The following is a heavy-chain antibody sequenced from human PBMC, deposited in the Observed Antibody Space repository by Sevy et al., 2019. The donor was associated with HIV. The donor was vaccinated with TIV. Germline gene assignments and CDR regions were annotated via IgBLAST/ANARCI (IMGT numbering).Heavy chain of an antibody. CDR2: ISWNSGSI. Sequence: GGSLRLSCAASGFTFDDYAMHWVRQAPGKGLEWVSGISWNSGSIGYADSVKGRFTISRDNAKNSLYLQMNSLRAEDTALYYCAKDTLTPKGRRGGHRFDAFDIWGQGTMVTVSS. J-gene: IGHJ3*02. CDR1: GFTFDDYA. D-gene: IGHD3-10*01. V-gene: IGHV3-9*01. CDR3: AKDTLTPKGRRGGHRFDAFDI.